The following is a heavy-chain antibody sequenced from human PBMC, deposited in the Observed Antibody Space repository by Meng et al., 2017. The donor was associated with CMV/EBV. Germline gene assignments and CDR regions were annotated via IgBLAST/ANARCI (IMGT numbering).Heavy chain of an antibody. J-gene: IGHJ5*02. Sequence: GESLKISCKASGYTFTGYYMHWVRQAPGQGLEWMGWINPNSGGTNYAQKFQGRVTMTRDTSISTAYMELSRLRSDDTAVYYCARQRGGTRHLGYCSSTSCYTPPGGHNWFDPWGQGTLVTVSS. D-gene: IGHD2-2*02. CDR1: GYTFTGYY. V-gene: IGHV1-2*02. CDR2: INPNSGGT. CDR3: ARQRGGTRHLGYCSSTSCYTPPGGHNWFDP.